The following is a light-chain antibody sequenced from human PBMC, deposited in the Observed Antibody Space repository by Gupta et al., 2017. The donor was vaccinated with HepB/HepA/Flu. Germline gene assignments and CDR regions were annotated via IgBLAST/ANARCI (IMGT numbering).Light chain of an antibody. CDR1: SSNIGRNY. Sequence: SVLTLPPSVSAAPGERVIISCSGSSSNIGRNYVSWYQQFPGTAPKLLIYDTSKRPSGIPARFSASKSGTSATLGITGLQTGDDAEYYCATWDNSLNSVVFGGGTKLTVL. CDR3: ATWDNSLNSVV. V-gene: IGLV1-51*01. CDR2: DTS. J-gene: IGLJ2*01.